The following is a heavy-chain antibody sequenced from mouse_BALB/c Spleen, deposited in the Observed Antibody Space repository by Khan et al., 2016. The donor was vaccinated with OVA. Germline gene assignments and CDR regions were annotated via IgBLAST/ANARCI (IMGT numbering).Heavy chain of an antibody. J-gene: IGHJ3*01. D-gene: IGHD2-4*01. CDR1: GYSITSEYT. CDR3: ARKDYYDDDTFPY. CDR2: ISYSGNI. Sequence: EVQLVESGPGLVKPSQSLSLTCTVTGYSITSEYTWNWIRQFPGNTLEWMGFISYSGNIRYNPSLKSRISITRDTSRNQFFLQLNSVTSDDTATDFCARKDYYDDDTFPYWGQGTLVTVSA. V-gene: IGHV3-2*02.